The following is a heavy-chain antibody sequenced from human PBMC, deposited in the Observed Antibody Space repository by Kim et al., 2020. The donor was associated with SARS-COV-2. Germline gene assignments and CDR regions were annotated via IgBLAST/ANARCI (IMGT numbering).Heavy chain of an antibody. V-gene: IGHV4-59*01. J-gene: IGHJ4*02. Sequence: SNNYKPPLESRVTISVDTAKNQFSLKLSSVTAADTAVYYCARVGRGSIDYWGQGTLVTVSS. D-gene: IGHD3-10*01. CDR2: SN. CDR3: ARVGRGSIDY.